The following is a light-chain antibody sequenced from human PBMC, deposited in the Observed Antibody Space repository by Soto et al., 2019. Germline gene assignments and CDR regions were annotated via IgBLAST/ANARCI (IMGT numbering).Light chain of an antibody. V-gene: IGKV1-17*01. J-gene: IGKJ1*01. Sequence: IQMTHSPSSLSGSVGDRLTITWRASQGIRNELGWYQQKTGKAPKLLIYAASTLQSGVPSRFSGSGSGTEFSLTIDTLEPEDFATYFCLQHKSYQWTFGQGTKVDIK. CDR2: AAS. CDR1: QGIRNE. CDR3: LQHKSYQWT.